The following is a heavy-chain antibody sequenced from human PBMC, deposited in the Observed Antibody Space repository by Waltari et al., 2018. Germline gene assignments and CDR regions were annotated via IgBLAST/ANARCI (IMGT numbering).Heavy chain of an antibody. CDR1: GYTLTELS. D-gene: IGHD2-15*01. Sequence: VQLVQSGAEVKKPGASVKVSCKVSGYTLTELSMHWVRQAPGKGLEWVSSISSSSSYIYYADSVKGRFTISRDNAKNSLYLQMNSLRAEDTAVYYCARAPEYCSGGSCYSGWFDPWGQGTLVTVSS. V-gene: IGHV3-21*01. CDR2: ISSSSSYI. J-gene: IGHJ5*02. CDR3: ARAPEYCSGGSCYSGWFDP.